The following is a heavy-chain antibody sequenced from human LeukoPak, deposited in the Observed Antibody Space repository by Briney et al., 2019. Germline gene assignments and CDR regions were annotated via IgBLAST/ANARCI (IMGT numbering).Heavy chain of an antibody. D-gene: IGHD3-3*01. CDR1: GGSISSSNYH. Sequence: SETLSLTCTVSGGSISSSNYHWGWIRQPPGKGLEWIGSIYYSGSTYYNPSLKSRVTISVDTSKNQFSLKLSSVTAADTAVYYCAREWVDFGVVILRPGWFDPWGQGTLVTVSS. J-gene: IGHJ5*02. CDR3: AREWVDFGVVILRPGWFDP. CDR2: IYYSGST. V-gene: IGHV4-39*07.